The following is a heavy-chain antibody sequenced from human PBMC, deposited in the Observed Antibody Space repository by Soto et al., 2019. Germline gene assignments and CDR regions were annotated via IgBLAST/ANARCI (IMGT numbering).Heavy chain of an antibody. CDR2: IYSGGST. D-gene: IGHD3-10*01. CDR1: GFTVSSNY. Sequence: GGSLRLSCAASGFTVSSNYMSWVRQAPGKGLEWVSVIYSGGSTYYADSVKGRFTISRDNSKNTLYLQMNSLRAEDTAVYYCARVEGSGRNYYYYYGMDVWGQGTTVTVSS. V-gene: IGHV3-53*01. J-gene: IGHJ6*02. CDR3: ARVEGSGRNYYYYYGMDV.